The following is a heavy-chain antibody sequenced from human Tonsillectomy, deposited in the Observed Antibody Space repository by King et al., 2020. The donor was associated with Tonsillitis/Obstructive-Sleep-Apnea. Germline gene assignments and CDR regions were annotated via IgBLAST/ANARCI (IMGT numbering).Heavy chain of an antibody. CDR2: IIPIFVAA. V-gene: IGHV1-69*12. D-gene: IGHD1-26*01. CDR3: ARARGSGSYYFDY. CDR1: VGTFISYA. Sequence: QLVQSWAEVKKPGSSLKVSFKASVGTFISYAISCGRQSPGQGREWMGCIIPIFVAAKYAQKFPGRFTSNADESTGAAYMELRSLRAEDTAVYYCARARGSGSYYFDYWGQGTLVTVSS. J-gene: IGHJ4*02.